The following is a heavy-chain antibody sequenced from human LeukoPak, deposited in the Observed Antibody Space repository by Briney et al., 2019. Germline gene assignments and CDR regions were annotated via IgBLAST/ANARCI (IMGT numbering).Heavy chain of an antibody. CDR2: ISAYNGNT. CDR1: GYTFTSYG. Sequence: ASVKVSCKASGYTFTSYGISWVRQAPGQGLEWMGWISAYNGNTNYAQKLQGRVTMTTDTSTSTAYMELRSLRSDDTAVYYCARDPKQWLTRPTYYFDYWGQRTLVTVSS. V-gene: IGHV1-18*01. D-gene: IGHD6-19*01. CDR3: ARDPKQWLTRPTYYFDY. J-gene: IGHJ4*02.